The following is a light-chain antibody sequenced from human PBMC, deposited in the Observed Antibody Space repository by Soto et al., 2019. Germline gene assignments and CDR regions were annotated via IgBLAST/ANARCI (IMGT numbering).Light chain of an antibody. V-gene: IGLV2-8*01. Sequence: SVLTQPPSASGSPGQSVAISCTGTSSDVGGYNYVSWYQQHPGKAPKLMIYEVNKRPSGVPDRVSGSKSGNTASLTVSGLQAEDEADYSCSSYAGSSNVFGTGTKVTVL. CDR2: EVN. CDR3: SSYAGSSNV. CDR1: SSDVGGYNY. J-gene: IGLJ1*01.